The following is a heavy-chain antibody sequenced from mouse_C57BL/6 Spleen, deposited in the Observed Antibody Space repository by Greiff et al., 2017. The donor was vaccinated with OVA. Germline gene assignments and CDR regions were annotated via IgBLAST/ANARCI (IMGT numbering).Heavy chain of an antibody. CDR2: INPYNGGT. CDR1: GYTFTDYY. Sequence: EVQLQQSGPVLVKPGASVKMSCKASGYTFTDYYMNWVKQSHGKSLEWIGVINPYNGGTSYNQKFKGKATLTVDKSSSTAYMGLNSLTAEDSAVYYCARQYYGDAMDYWGQGTSVTVSS. CDR3: ARQYYGDAMDY. J-gene: IGHJ4*01. V-gene: IGHV1-19*01. D-gene: IGHD1-1*01.